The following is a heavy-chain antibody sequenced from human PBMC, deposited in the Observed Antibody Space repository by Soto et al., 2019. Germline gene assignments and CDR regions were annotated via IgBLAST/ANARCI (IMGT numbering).Heavy chain of an antibody. CDR1: GGTFSSYA. Sequence: GASVKVSCKASGGTFSSYAISWVRQAPGQGLEWMGGIIPIFGTANYAQKFQGRVTVTADESTSTAYMELSSLRSEDTAVYYCARIRGRCSSTSCPAGDAFDIWGQGTMVTVSS. D-gene: IGHD2-2*01. J-gene: IGHJ3*02. CDR3: ARIRGRCSSTSCPAGDAFDI. CDR2: IIPIFGTA. V-gene: IGHV1-69*13.